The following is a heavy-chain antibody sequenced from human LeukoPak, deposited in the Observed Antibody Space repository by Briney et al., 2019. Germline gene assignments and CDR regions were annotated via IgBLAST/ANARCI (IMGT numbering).Heavy chain of an antibody. V-gene: IGHV3-48*02. J-gene: IGHJ4*02. CDR3: ARVQFKVEDYYDSSGYPWAFDY. D-gene: IGHD3-22*01. CDR1: GFIFSTYS. Sequence: GGSLRLSCAASGFIFSTYSMNWVRQAPRKGLEWVSYISSSSTNMYYADSVKGRFTISRDNAKNSLYLQMNSLRDEDTAVYYCARVQFKVEDYYDSSGYPWAFDYWGQGTLVTVSS. CDR2: ISSSSTNM.